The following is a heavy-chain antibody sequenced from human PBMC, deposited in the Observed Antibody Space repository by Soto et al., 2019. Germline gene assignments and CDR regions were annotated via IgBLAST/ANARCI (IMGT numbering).Heavy chain of an antibody. CDR1: AFTFSNYA. J-gene: IGHJ6*02. D-gene: IGHD3-3*01. CDR3: AKAVKRDYDLYGMDV. V-gene: IGHV3-23*01. CDR2: ISDSGGST. Sequence: HPGGSLRLSCAASAFTFSNYAMTWVRQAPGKGLEWVSAISDSGGSTYYADSVKGRFTISRDNSKNTVYLQMNSLRAEDTAVYHCAKAVKRDYDLYGMDVWGQGTTVTVSS.